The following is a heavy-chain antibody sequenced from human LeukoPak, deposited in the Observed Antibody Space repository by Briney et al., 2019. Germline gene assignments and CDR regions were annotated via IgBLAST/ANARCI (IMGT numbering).Heavy chain of an antibody. Sequence: GGSLRLSCATSGFTFSDYWLSWVRQAPGKGLEWVASIKQDGSEKHYVDALKGRFTISRDSAKNSLYLQMNSLTAEDTAVYYCATNPPFYDRDIDYWGQGTLVTVSS. D-gene: IGHD2/OR15-2a*01. J-gene: IGHJ4*02. CDR1: GFTFSDYW. CDR2: IKQDGSEK. V-gene: IGHV3-7*01. CDR3: ATNPPFYDRDIDY.